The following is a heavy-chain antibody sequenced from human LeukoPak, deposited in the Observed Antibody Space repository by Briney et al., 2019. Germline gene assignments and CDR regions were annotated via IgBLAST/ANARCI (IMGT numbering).Heavy chain of an antibody. Sequence: GSLRLSCAASGFTFSSYAMSWVRQAPGKGLEWVSAISGSGGSTYYAGSVKGRFTISRDNSKNTLYLQMNSLRAEDTAVYYCAKGGNLAAASDYFDYWGQGTLVTVSS. CDR2: ISGSGGST. J-gene: IGHJ4*02. V-gene: IGHV3-23*01. CDR3: AKGGNLAAASDYFDY. CDR1: GFTFSSYA. D-gene: IGHD6-13*01.